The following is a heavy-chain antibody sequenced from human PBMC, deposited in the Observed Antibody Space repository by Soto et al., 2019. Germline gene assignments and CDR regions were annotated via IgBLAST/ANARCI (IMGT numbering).Heavy chain of an antibody. D-gene: IGHD1-26*01. CDR1: GFTFSSYW. J-gene: IGHJ6*02. CDR2: IDNAGSSV. CDR3: TRVGGSVSGMDV. Sequence: EVQLVESGGGLVQPGGSLRLSCAASGFTFSSYWMHWVRQAPGKGLVWVSRIDNAGSSVRYADSVKGRFTISRDNAKNTLYLQMNSLRAEDTAVYSCTRVGGSVSGMDVWGHGTTVTVSS. V-gene: IGHV3-74*01.